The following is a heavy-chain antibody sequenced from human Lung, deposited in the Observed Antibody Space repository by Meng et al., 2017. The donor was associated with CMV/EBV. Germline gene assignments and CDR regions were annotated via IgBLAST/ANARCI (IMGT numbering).Heavy chain of an antibody. V-gene: IGHV1-18*01. Sequence: QAQLVQSVGGVKKPGASVKVSCKASGYTFTNYGITWVRQAPGQGLEWMGWINAYNGDTNYAQTLRGRVTMTTDTSTSTAYMELRSLRSDDTAVYYCARVEVGITSGDYWGQGTLVTVSS. CDR3: ARVEVGITSGDY. J-gene: IGHJ4*02. CDR1: GYTFTNYG. CDR2: INAYNGDT. D-gene: IGHD1-26*01.